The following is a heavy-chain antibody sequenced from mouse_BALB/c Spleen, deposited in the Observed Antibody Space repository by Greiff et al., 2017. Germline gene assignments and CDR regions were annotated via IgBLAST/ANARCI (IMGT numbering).Heavy chain of an antibody. V-gene: IGHV3-6*02. Sequence: ESGPGLVKPSQSLSLTCSVTGYSITSGYYWYWIRQFPGNKLEWMGYISYDGSNNYNPSLKNRISITRDTSKNQFFLKLNSVTTEDTATYYCASRSPIYDGSSYWYFDVWGAGTTVTVSS. CDR2: ISYDGSN. J-gene: IGHJ1*01. D-gene: IGHD2-3*01. CDR1: GYSITSGYY. CDR3: ASRSPIYDGSSYWYFDV.